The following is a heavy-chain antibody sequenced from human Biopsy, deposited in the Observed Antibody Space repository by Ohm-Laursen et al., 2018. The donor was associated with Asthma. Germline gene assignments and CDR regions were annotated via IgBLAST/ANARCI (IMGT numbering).Heavy chain of an antibody. CDR3: AREATSGEVPFGYFYALDV. D-gene: IGHD3-3*01. CDR2: INPFGGSS. Sequence: SSVKVSCKASGYTFTSYYMHWVRQAPGHGLEWMGKINPFGGSSNFAQKFQGRLTMTRDTSTRTVYMELSSLRSEDTAVYYCAREATSGEVPFGYFYALDVWGEGTTVTVSS. CDR1: GYTFTSYY. J-gene: IGHJ6*04. V-gene: IGHV1-46*01.